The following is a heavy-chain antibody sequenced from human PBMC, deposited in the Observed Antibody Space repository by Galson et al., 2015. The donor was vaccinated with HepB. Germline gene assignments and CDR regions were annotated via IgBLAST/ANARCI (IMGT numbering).Heavy chain of an antibody. Sequence: SLRLSCAASEFSFSGYWMSWVRQAPGKGLEWVASIKQDGSEKYYVDSVKGRFTISRDNAKNSVYLQMNNLRVEDTAVYYCASNGGDSNDLWGQGTLVTVSS. CDR3: ASNGGDSNDL. CDR1: EFSFSGYW. CDR2: IKQDGSEK. V-gene: IGHV3-7*01. D-gene: IGHD2-21*01. J-gene: IGHJ5*02.